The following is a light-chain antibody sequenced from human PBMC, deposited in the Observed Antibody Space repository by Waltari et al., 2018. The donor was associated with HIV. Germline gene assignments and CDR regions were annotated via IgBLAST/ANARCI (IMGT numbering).Light chain of an antibody. CDR2: DNH. Sequence: SLLTQPTSVSAAPGQRVTIPCSGSDYTVGSNFASWYHHIPGTGPKLLLYDNHQRHAGVPERFSASKTGTSASLDITGLQTADEADYYCVTWDSNVQILLFGGGTKVTVL. V-gene: IGLV1-51*01. CDR1: DYTVGSNF. J-gene: IGLJ2*01. CDR3: VTWDSNVQILL.